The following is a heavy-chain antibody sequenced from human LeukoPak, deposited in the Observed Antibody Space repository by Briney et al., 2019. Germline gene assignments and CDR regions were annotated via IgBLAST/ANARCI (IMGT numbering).Heavy chain of an antibody. Sequence: PSETLSLTCAVYGGSFSGYYWSWVRQPPGKGLEWVGEINHSGSTNYNPSLKRRVTISVDTSKNQFSLKLSSVTAADTAVYYCASRVFDYWGQGTLVTVSS. CDR1: GGSFSGYY. CDR3: ASRVFDY. CDR2: INHSGST. V-gene: IGHV4-34*01. J-gene: IGHJ4*02.